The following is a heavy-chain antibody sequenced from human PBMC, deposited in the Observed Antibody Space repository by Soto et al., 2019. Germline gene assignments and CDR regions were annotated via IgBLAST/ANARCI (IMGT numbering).Heavy chain of an antibody. J-gene: IGHJ3*01. CDR3: AKDADNDDYGVFDV. Sequence: EVQLLESGGGLVQPGGSLRLSCAASGFIFTNYALSWVRQAPGKGLEWVAGVSGSGGSSYYADSVKARFTVSRDNSRSTLYLKMRSLRAEDSAIYYCAKDADNDDYGVFDVWGQGTLVTVSS. D-gene: IGHD4-17*01. V-gene: IGHV3-23*01. CDR2: VSGSGGSS. CDR1: GFIFTNYA.